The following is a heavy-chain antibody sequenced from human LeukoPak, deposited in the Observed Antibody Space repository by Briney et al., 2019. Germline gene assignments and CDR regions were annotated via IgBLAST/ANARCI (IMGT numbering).Heavy chain of an antibody. Sequence: PGGSLRLSCEASGLTFSRDWMGWVRQAPGKGLEWVANIRQDGGETYYGDSVKGRFIISRDNAKNSLFLQMNRLRAEDTAVYYCAREYCSSTSCYSGWFDPWGQGTLVTVSS. CDR1: GLTFSRDW. D-gene: IGHD2-2*01. CDR3: AREYCSSTSCYSGWFDP. CDR2: IRQDGGET. V-gene: IGHV3-7*01. J-gene: IGHJ5*02.